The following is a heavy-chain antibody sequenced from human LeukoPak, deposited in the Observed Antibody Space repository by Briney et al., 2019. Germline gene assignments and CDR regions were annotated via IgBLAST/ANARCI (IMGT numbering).Heavy chain of an antibody. D-gene: IGHD6-19*01. CDR3: ASEREELAYSSGWFGNAFDI. V-gene: IGHV1-18*01. J-gene: IGHJ3*02. CDR1: GYTFASYG. Sequence: ASVKVSCKTSGYTFASYGISWVRQAPGQELEWMGWISGYNGNTKYAQKFQGRVTMTTDTSTSTAYMELRSLRYDDTAVYYCASEREELAYSSGWFGNAFDIWGQGTMVTVSS. CDR2: ISGYNGNT.